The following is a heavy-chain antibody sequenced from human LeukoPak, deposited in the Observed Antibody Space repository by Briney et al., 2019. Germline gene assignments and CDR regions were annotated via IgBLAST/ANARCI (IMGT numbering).Heavy chain of an antibody. V-gene: IGHV1-46*01. CDR2: INPSGGST. Sequence: ASVKVSCKASGYTFTSYYMHWVRQAPGQGLEWMGIINPSGGSTSYAQKFQGRVTMTRDMSTSTVYMKLSSLRSEDTAVYYCAREFSSSWNLSVGYYYYMDVWGKGTTVTVSS. D-gene: IGHD6-13*01. CDR1: GYTFTSYY. J-gene: IGHJ6*03. CDR3: AREFSSSWNLSVGYYYYMDV.